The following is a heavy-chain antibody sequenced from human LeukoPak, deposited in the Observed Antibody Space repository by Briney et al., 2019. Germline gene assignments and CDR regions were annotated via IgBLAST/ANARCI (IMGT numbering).Heavy chain of an antibody. J-gene: IGHJ6*03. CDR2: IYYSGST. D-gene: IGHD6-13*01. CDR3: ARAPGRFLYSSSWYYYYYYMDV. CDR1: GGSISSGGYY. Sequence: SSETLSLTCTVSGGSISSGGYYWSWIRQHPGKGLEWIGYIYYSGSTYYNPSLKSRVTISVDTSKNQFSLKLSSVTAADTAVYYCARAPGRFLYSSSWYYYYYYMDVWGKGTTVTVSS. V-gene: IGHV4-31*03.